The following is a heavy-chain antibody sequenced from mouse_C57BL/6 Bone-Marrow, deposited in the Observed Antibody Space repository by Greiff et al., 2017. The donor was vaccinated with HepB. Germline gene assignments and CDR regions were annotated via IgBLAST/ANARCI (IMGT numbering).Heavy chain of an antibody. J-gene: IGHJ2*01. CDR1: GFTFSDYG. CDR2: ISSGSSTI. Sequence: EVKLQESGGGLVKPGGSLKLSCAASGFTFSDYGMHWVRQAPEKGLEWVAYISSGSSTIYYADTVKGRFTISRDNAKNTLFLQMTSLRSEDTAMYYCAKFYDGYYEGFDYWGQGTTLTVSS. D-gene: IGHD2-3*01. CDR3: AKFYDGYYEGFDY. V-gene: IGHV5-17*01.